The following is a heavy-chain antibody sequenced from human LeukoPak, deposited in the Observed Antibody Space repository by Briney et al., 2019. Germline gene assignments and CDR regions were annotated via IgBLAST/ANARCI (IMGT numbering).Heavy chain of an antibody. CDR2: ISGSGGST. J-gene: IGHJ4*02. V-gene: IGHV3-23*01. CDR1: GFTFSTYA. Sequence: GGSLRLSCAASGFTFSTYAMSWVRQAPGKGLEWVSGISGSGGSTFYADSVKGRFTISRDNSKNTLYLQMDSLRAEDTAVYYCAKDRAYYSDSSGYYLVRAYDYWGQGTLVTVSS. CDR3: AKDRAYYSDSSGYYLVRAYDY. D-gene: IGHD3-22*01.